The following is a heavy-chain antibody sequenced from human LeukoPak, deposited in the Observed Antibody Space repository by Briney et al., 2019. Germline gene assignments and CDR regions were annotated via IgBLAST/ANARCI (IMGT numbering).Heavy chain of an antibody. J-gene: IGHJ6*03. CDR1: GYTLTELS. D-gene: IGHD3-10*01. CDR3: ATNGGGVGEFPHPLYYYYYMDV. V-gene: IGHV1-24*01. CDR2: FDPEDGET. Sequence: ASVKVSCKVSGYTLTELSMHWVRQAPGKGLEWMGGFDPEDGETIYAQKFQGRVTMTEDTSTDTAYMELSSLRSEDTAVYYCATNGGGVGEFPHPLYYYYYMDVWGKGTTVTVSS.